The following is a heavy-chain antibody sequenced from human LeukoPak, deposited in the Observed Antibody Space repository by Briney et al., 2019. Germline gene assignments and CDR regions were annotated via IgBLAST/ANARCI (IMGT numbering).Heavy chain of an antibody. CDR2: ISVYNGNT. Sequence: ASVKVSCKASGYTFTSYGISWVRQAPGQGLEWMGWISVYNGNTNYAQKLQGRVTMTTDTSTSTAYMELRSLRSDDTAVYYCASLTSGPGYAPNYYYMDVWGKGTTVTVSS. D-gene: IGHD3-9*01. V-gene: IGHV1-18*01. CDR3: ASLTSGPGYAPNYYYMDV. CDR1: GYTFTSYG. J-gene: IGHJ6*03.